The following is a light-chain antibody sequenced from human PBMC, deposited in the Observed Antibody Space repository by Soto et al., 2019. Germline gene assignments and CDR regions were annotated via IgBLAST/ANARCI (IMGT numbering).Light chain of an antibody. V-gene: IGLV2-14*01. CDR1: ISDIGGYNY. CDR3: SSYTSSRSYV. Sequence: QSALTQPASVSGSPGQSITISCTGTISDIGGYNYGSWYQQHPCKAPKLMIYDVINRRSGVSNRLSGFKSGNTASLTISRLQAEDEADYYCSSYTSSRSYVFGTGTKLTVL. CDR2: DVI. J-gene: IGLJ1*01.